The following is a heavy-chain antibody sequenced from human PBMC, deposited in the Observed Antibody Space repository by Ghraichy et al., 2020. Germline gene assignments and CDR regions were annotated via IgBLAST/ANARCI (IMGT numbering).Heavy chain of an antibody. CDR2: IKQDGSEK. J-gene: IGHJ4*02. CDR1: GFTFSSYW. D-gene: IGHD6-19*01. CDR3: ARGGFIAVAGFDY. V-gene: IGHV3-7*05. Sequence: GGSLRLSCAASGFTFSSYWMSWVRQAPGKGLEWMANIKQDGSEKYYVDSVKGRFTISRDNAKNSLYLQMNSLRAEDTAVYYCARGGFIAVAGFDYWGQGTLVTVSS.